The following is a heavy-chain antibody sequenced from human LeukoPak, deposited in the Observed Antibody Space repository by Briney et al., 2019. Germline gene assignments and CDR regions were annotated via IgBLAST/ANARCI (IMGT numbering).Heavy chain of an antibody. J-gene: IGHJ2*01. CDR2: ISSSSSYI. CDR3: ARGASPPYYDFWSGSHWYFDL. D-gene: IGHD3-3*01. Sequence: PGGSLRLSCAASGFTFSSYSMNWVRQAPGKGLEWVSSISSSSSYIYYADSVKGRFTISRDNAKNSLYLQMNSLRAEDTAVYYCARGASPPYYDFWSGSHWYFDLWGRGTLVTVSS. CDR1: GFTFSSYS. V-gene: IGHV3-21*01.